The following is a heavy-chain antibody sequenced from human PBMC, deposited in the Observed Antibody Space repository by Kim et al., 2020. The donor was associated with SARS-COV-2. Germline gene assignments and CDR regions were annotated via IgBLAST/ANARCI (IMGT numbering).Heavy chain of an antibody. V-gene: IGHV5-51*01. D-gene: IGHD6-6*01. CDR3: ARRAVVADYYYYYYMDV. CDR1: GYSFTSYW. J-gene: IGHJ6*03. Sequence: GESLKISCKGSGYSFTSYWIGWVRQMPGKGLEWMGIIYPGDSDTRYSPSFQGQVTISADKSISTAYLQWSSLKASDTAMYYCARRAVVADYYYYYYMDVWGKGTTVTVSS. CDR2: IYPGDSDT.